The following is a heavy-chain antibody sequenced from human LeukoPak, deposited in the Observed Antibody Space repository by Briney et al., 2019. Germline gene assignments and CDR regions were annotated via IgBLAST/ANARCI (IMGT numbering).Heavy chain of an antibody. J-gene: IGHJ4*02. CDR3: ATGDDYRTFDY. D-gene: IGHD5-24*01. CDR2: ISASGITI. CDR1: EFTFSSYE. Sequence: PGGSLRLSCAASEFTFSSYEMNWVRQAPGEGLEWVSYISASGITIYYADSVKGRFTISRDNAKNSLYLQMNSLRAEDTAVYYCATGDDYRTFDYWGQGTLVTVSS. V-gene: IGHV3-48*03.